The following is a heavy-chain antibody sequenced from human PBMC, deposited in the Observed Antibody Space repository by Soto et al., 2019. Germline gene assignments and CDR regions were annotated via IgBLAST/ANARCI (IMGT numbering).Heavy chain of an antibody. V-gene: IGHV1-3*01. CDR3: ARDLGSGSYSWFDP. CDR2: VNAGNGNT. J-gene: IGHJ5*02. D-gene: IGHD1-26*01. Sequence: ASVKVSCKASGYTFTSYAMHWVRQAPGQRLEWMGWVNAGNGNTKYSQKFQGRVTITRDTSASTAYMELSSLRSEDTAVYYCARDLGSGSYSWFDPWGQGTLVTVSS. CDR1: GYTFTSYA.